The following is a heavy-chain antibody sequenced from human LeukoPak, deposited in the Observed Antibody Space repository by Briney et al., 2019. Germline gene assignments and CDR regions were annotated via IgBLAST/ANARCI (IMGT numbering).Heavy chain of an antibody. V-gene: IGHV3-23*01. CDR2: ISDSGNT. CDR1: GFTLSSYA. J-gene: IGHJ4*02. CDR3: ARHLSGVSGYTYGRGIDY. D-gene: IGHD5-18*01. Sequence: PGGSLRLSCAASGFTLSSYAMSWVRQAPGKGLEWVSAISDSGNTYHADSVKGRFTISRDSSKNTLFLQMNRLRPEDTAVYYCARHLSGVSGYTYGRGIDYWGQGTLVTVSS.